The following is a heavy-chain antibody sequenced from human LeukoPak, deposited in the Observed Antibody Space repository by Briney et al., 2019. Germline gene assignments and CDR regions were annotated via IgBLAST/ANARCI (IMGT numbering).Heavy chain of an antibody. V-gene: IGHV4-59*11. CDR2: ISYIGST. J-gene: IGHJ3*02. D-gene: IGHD4-17*01. CDR3: ARDLVTVTKGFDI. CDR1: DDSFSSHY. Sequence: TSETLSLTCAVSDDSFSSHYWTWIRQPPGKGLEWIGYISYIGSTNYNPSLKSRVTISIDTPKNQFSLKLSSVTAADTAVYYCARDLVTVTKGFDIWGQGTMVSVSS.